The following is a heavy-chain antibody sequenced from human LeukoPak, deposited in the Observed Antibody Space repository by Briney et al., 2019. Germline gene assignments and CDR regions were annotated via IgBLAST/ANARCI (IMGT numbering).Heavy chain of an antibody. J-gene: IGHJ4*02. CDR3: AREGIIVGVTVG. CDR1: GFTFSSYS. CDR2: ISSSSSYI. D-gene: IGHD1-26*01. V-gene: IGHV3-21*01. Sequence: GGSLRLSCAASGFTFSSYSMNWVRQAPGKGLEWVSSISSSSSYIYYADSVKGRFTISRDNAKNSLYLQMNSLRAGDTAVYYCAREGIIVGVTVGWGQGTLVTVSS.